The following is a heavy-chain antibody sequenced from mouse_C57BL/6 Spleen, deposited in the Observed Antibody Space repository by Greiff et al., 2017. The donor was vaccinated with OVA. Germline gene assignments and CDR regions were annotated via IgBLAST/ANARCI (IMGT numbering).Heavy chain of an antibody. V-gene: IGHV1-7*01. CDR3: ARSEARHDCSMDD. Sequence: QVHVKQSGAELAKPGASVKLSCKASGYTFTSYWMHWVKQRPGQGLEWIGYINPSSGYPKYHQKFKDKATLTADKSSSTAYMQLSSLTYEDSAVYNGARSEARHDCSMDDWGQGTSVTVSS. J-gene: IGHJ4*01. CDR2: INPSSGYP. CDR1: GYTFTSYW. D-gene: IGHD3-2*02.